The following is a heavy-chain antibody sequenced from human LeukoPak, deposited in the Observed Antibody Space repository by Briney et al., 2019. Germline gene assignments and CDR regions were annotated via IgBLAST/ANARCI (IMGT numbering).Heavy chain of an antibody. CDR1: GGSISSYY. CDR3: ARVYCSSTSCYEDY. J-gene: IGHJ4*02. CDR2: IYTSGST. V-gene: IGHV4-4*07. Sequence: SETLSLTCTVSGGSISSYYWSWIRQPAGKGLEWIRRIYTSGSTNYNSSLKSRVTMSVDTSKNQFSLKLSSVTAADTAVYCCARVYCSSTSCYEDYWGQGTLVTVSS. D-gene: IGHD2-2*01.